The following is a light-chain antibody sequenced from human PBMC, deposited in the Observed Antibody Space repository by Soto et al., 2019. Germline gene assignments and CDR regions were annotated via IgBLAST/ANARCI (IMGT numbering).Light chain of an antibody. CDR1: QSIGDS. V-gene: IGKV1-5*03. CDR2: KAS. J-gene: IGKJ1*01. CDR3: QFYNSYSRT. Sequence: DIQMTQSPSTLSASLGDRVTITCRASQSIGDSLAWYQQRPGKAPNLLIYKASTLEGGVPSRFSGSGSGTQFTLTITSLQPDDFATYYCQFYNSYSRTFGQGTKVAIK.